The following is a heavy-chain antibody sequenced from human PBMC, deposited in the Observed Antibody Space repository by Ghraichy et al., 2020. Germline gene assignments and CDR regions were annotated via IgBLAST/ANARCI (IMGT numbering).Heavy chain of an antibody. CDR3: ARAVPKWLMEYGMDV. Sequence: ASVKVSCKASGYTFTSYGINWVRQAPGQGLEWMGWISVYNGDTNYAQKFQGRVTMTTDTSTSTAYMELRSLRSDDTAVYYCARAVPKWLMEYGMDVWGQGTTVTVSS. CDR2: ISVYNGDT. V-gene: IGHV1-18*01. CDR1: GYTFTSYG. D-gene: IGHD5-12*01. J-gene: IGHJ6*02.